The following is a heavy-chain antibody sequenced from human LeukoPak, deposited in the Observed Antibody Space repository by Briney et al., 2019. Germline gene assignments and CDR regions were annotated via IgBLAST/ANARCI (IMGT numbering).Heavy chain of an antibody. CDR2: FEPEEGEHGET. Sequence: ASVKVSCKASGYTFTSYYMHWVRHVGGKGLEWMGGFEPEEGEHGETIFAQNFEDRLTLTEDTAADTAYMELASLTSEDTAVYYCATDRLEIYSFHIWGQGTMVTVSS. J-gene: IGHJ3*02. CDR1: GYTFTSYY. CDR3: ATDRLEIYSFHI. V-gene: IGHV1-24*01. D-gene: IGHD1-1*01.